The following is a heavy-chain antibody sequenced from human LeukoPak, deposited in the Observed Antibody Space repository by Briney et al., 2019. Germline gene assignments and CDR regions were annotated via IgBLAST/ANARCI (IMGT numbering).Heavy chain of an antibody. CDR1: GYTFTNYG. D-gene: IGHD3-3*01. CDR3: ARGIWSAHKADYYLDH. CDR2: INAGDGST. V-gene: IGHV1-3*01. Sequence: ASVKVSCKASGYTFTNYGIHWVRQAPGQRLEWMGRINAGDGSTKYSQRFQGRILVTRDKSASTAYMELSSLTSEDTTVYYCARGIWSAHKADYYLDHWGQGTLVTVSS. J-gene: IGHJ4*02.